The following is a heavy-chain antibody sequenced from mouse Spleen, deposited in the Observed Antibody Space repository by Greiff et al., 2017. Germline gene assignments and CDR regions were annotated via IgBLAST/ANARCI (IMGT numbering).Heavy chain of an antibody. V-gene: IGHV5-15*01. J-gene: IGHJ1*01. Sequence: EVQVVESGGGLVKPGGSLKLSCAASGFTFSDYGMAWVRQAPGKGPEWVAFISNLAYSIYYADTVTGRFTISRENAKNTLYLEMSSLRSEDTAMYYCARPRTAGYFDVWGAGTTVTVSS. CDR2: ISNLAYSI. CDR3: ARPRTAGYFDV. D-gene: IGHD4-1*01. CDR1: GFTFSDYG.